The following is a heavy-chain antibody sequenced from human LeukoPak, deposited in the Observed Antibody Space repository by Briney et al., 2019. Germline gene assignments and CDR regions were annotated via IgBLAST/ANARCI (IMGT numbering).Heavy chain of an antibody. J-gene: IGHJ4*02. CDR1: GFTFSSYA. CDR2: ISWNSGSI. Sequence: GGSLRLSCAASGFTFSSYAMHWVRQAPGKGLEWVSGISWNSGSIGYADSVKGRFTISRDNAKNSLYLQMNSLRAEDMALYYCAKGEDYDSSGYSYFDYWGQGTLVTVSS. D-gene: IGHD3-22*01. CDR3: AKGEDYDSSGYSYFDY. V-gene: IGHV3-9*03.